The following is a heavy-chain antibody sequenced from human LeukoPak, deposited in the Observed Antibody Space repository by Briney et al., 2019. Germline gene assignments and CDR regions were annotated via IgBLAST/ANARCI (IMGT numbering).Heavy chain of an antibody. J-gene: IGHJ3*01. CDR2: VYYSGTT. V-gene: IGHV4-30-4*01. CDR3: ARHLSNYDILTGYYLDGFDV. Sequence: SQTLSLTCTVSGGSISSGDYYWSWIRQPPGKGLEWIGYVYYSGTTYYNPSLKSRVTISVDTSKNQFSLKLSSVTAADTAVYYCARHLSNYDILTGYYLDGFDVWGQGTMVTVSS. CDR1: GGSISSGDYY. D-gene: IGHD3-9*01.